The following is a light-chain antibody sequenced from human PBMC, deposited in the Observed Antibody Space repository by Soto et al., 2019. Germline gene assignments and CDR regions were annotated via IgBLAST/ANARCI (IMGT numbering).Light chain of an antibody. V-gene: IGLV2-14*01. CDR1: SSDVGAYNY. CDR3: CSFTSITTYV. CDR2: EVS. Sequence: QSVLTQPASVSGSLGQSITISCTGTSSDVGAYNYVSWYQQQPGKAPKLVISEVSNRPSGVSNRFSGSKSGNTASLIISGLQAEDEAEYYCCSFTSITTYVFGTGTKVTV. J-gene: IGLJ1*01.